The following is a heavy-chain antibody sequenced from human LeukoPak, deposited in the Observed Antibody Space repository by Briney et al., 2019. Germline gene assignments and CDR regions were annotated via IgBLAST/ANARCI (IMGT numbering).Heavy chain of an antibody. J-gene: IGHJ3*02. V-gene: IGHV3-33*01. CDR1: GFTFSNYV. CDR3: ASDPIFGMVLNPDDAFDI. D-gene: IGHD3-3*01. CDR2: IWFDGRNK. Sequence: GGSLRLSCTASGFTFSNYVIHWVRQAPGKGLEWVAVIWFDGRNKYAADSVRGRVTISRDNSKNTVYLQMSSLRVEDTPIYFCASDPIFGMVLNPDDAFDIWGQGTMVTVSP.